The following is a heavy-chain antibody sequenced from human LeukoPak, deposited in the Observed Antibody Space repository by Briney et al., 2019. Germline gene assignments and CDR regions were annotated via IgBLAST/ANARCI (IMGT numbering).Heavy chain of an antibody. V-gene: IGHV4-61*01. CDR2: IYYSGST. Sequence: SETQSLTCTVSGGSVSSGSYYWSWIRQPPGKGLEWIGYIYYSGSTNYNPSLKSRVTISVDTSKNQFSLKLSSVTAADTAVYYCARVGYSYGSYYFDYWGQGTLVTVSS. D-gene: IGHD5-18*01. J-gene: IGHJ4*02. CDR1: GGSVSSGSYY. CDR3: ARVGYSYGSYYFDY.